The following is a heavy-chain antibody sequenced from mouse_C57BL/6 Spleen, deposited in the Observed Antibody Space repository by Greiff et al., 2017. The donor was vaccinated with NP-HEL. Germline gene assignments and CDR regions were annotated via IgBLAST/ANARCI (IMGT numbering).Heavy chain of an antibody. D-gene: IGHD2-1*01. Sequence: QVQLQQPGAELVKPGASVKMSCKASGYTFTSYWITWVKQRPGQGLEWIGDIYPGSGSTNYNEKFKSKATLTVDPSSSPAYMQLSSLTSEDSAVYYCARYGNIDYWGQGTTLTVSS. CDR2: IYPGSGST. J-gene: IGHJ2*01. CDR1: GYTFTSYW. CDR3: ARYGNIDY. V-gene: IGHV1-55*01.